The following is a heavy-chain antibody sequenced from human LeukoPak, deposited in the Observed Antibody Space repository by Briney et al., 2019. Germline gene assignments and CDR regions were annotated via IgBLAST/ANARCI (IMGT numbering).Heavy chain of an antibody. CDR1: GFTFNDYA. J-gene: IGHJ4*02. V-gene: IGHV3-43D*03. CDR2: VSWDGGMT. CDR3: AKDAAGRTGWSSFDY. D-gene: IGHD6-19*01. Sequence: AGSLRLSCAASGFTFNDYAMHWVRHSPGKGLQWVSLVSWDGGMTYYADSVKDRFTTSRDNNKNSLYLQMNSLRDEDTAYYYCAKDAAGRTGWSSFDYWGQGTLVTVSS.